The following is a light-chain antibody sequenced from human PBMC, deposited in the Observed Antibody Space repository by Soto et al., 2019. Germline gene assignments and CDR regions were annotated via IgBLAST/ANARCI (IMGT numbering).Light chain of an antibody. Sequence: ERVMTHSPATLSVSPVERATLSCRASQSVSSNLAWYQQKPGQAPRLLIYGASTRATGIPARFSGSGSGTEFTLTISSLQSEDFAVYYCQQYNNWPALTFGGGTKVDIK. J-gene: IGKJ4*01. V-gene: IGKV3-15*01. CDR3: QQYNNWPALT. CDR2: GAS. CDR1: QSVSSN.